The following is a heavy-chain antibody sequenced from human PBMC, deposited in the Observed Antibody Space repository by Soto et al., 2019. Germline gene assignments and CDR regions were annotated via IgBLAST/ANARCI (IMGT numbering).Heavy chain of an antibody. J-gene: IGHJ3*02. CDR2: VWYGGDQK. V-gene: IGHV3-33*01. D-gene: IGHD2-21*01. CDR1: GFTFRNFA. Sequence: QVQLVESGGGVVQPGWSLRLSCAASGFTFRNFAMHWVRQAPGKGLEWVAVVWYGGDQKYHADSVKGRFTISRDNSKSTLYLHMNSLRADDTAVYYCARENRVIPGAFDIWGQGTMVTVSA. CDR3: ARENRVIPGAFDI.